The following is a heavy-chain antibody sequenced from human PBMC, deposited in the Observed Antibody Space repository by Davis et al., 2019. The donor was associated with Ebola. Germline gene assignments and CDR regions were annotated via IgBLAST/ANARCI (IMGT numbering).Heavy chain of an antibody. CDR2: IYYSGST. V-gene: IGHV4-61*05. CDR1: GGSISSSSYY. Sequence: MPSETLSLTCTVSGGSISSSSYYWSWIRQPPGKGLEWIGYIYYSGSTNYNPSLKSRVTISVDTSKNQFSLKLSSVTAADTAVYYCARGNYVWGSYRYVAYYYYGMDVWGQGTTVTVSS. CDR3: ARGNYVWGSYRYVAYYYYGMDV. J-gene: IGHJ6*02. D-gene: IGHD3-16*02.